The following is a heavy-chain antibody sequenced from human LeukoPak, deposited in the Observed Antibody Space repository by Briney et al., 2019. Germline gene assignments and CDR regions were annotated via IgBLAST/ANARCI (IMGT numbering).Heavy chain of an antibody. CDR3: AKDWGSKFASGSSYLDS. J-gene: IGHJ4*02. D-gene: IGHD3-10*01. CDR1: GFTFNSYG. CDR2: IVHDGNNK. V-gene: IGHV3-30*18. Sequence: PGGSLRLSCAASGFTFNSYGMHWVRQAPGKGLEWVAVIVHDGNNKYYADSVKGRFTISRDNSKNTLYLQMNGLRPEDTAVYFCAKDWGSKFASGSSYLDSWGQGTLVTVSS.